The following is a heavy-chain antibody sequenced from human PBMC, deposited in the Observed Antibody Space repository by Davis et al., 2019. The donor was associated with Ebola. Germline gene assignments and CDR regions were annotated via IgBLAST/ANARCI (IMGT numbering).Heavy chain of an antibody. D-gene: IGHD6-6*01. CDR3: AKDRGSRSSPGIFDY. CDR2: ISGSGGST. Sequence: GGSLRLSCAASGFTFSSYAMSWVRQAPGKGLEWVSAISGSGGSTYYADSVKGRFTISRDNSKNTLYLQMNSLRAEDTAVYYCAKDRGSRSSPGIFDYWGQGTLVTVSS. J-gene: IGHJ4*02. CDR1: GFTFSSYA. V-gene: IGHV3-23*01.